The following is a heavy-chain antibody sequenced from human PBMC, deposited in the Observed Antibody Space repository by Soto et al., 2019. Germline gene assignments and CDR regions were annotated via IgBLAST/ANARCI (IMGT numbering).Heavy chain of an antibody. Sequence: SETLSLTCTVSGGSVISGSYYWIWIRQPPWKGLEWIGYIYYSGSTNYNPSLKSRVTISVDTSKNQFSLKLSSVTAADTAVYYCARDHLRFLDLGDAFDIWGQGTMVTVSS. CDR1: GGSVISGSYY. D-gene: IGHD3-3*01. CDR2: IYYSGST. CDR3: ARDHLRFLDLGDAFDI. J-gene: IGHJ3*02. V-gene: IGHV4-61*01.